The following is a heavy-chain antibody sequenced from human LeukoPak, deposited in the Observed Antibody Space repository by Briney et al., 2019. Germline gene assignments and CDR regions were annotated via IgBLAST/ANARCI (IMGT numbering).Heavy chain of an antibody. CDR2: IYNSGST. CDR3: ARGVKIEYSSSSRNWYFDL. CDR1: GGSISSNSYY. J-gene: IGHJ2*01. Sequence: SETLSLTCTVSGGSISSNSYYWGWIRQPPGKGLEWLANIYNSGSTYYNPYLKRRVSMSVDTSRNQFSLKLSSVTAADTAVYYCARGVKIEYSSSSRNWYFDLWGRGTLVTVSS. V-gene: IGHV4-39*01. D-gene: IGHD6-6*01.